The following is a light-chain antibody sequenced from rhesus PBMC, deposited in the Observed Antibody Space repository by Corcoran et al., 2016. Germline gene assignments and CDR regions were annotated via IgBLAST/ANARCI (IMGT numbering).Light chain of an antibody. CDR2: GAA. V-gene: IGKV3-53*02. J-gene: IGKJ3*01. CDR3: QKYSSTPFT. CDR1: QRISSY. Sequence: QVILTQSPATLSLSPGERATLSCRASQRISSYLSWYQQKPGKAPQPLIYGAACRAPGIPDRFSGRGYGRDFTLTISSLEPDDFAVYYSQKYSSTPFTFGPGTKLDIK.